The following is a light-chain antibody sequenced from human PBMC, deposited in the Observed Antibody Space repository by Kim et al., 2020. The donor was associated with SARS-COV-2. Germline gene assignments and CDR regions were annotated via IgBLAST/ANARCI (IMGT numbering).Light chain of an antibody. V-gene: IGKV3-20*01. CDR2: GAS. CDR1: QSVSSNY. J-gene: IGKJ2*01. Sequence: LSPSDRATLSCRASQSVSSNYFAWYQQKPGQAPRLLVYGASTRPAGIPDRFTGSGSGTDFTLTINRLEPEDFAVYYCQQYGSSPYTFGQGTKLEI. CDR3: QQYGSSPYT.